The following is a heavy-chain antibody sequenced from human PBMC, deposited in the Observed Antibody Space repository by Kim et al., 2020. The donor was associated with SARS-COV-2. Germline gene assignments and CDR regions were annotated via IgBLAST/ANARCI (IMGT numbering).Heavy chain of an antibody. D-gene: IGHD1-26*01. Sequence: ADWVKARFTISRANAQNSVYMQMSSQTAADTAVYYCARNLSLGMAGGFDYWGQGALVTVSS. J-gene: IGHJ4*02. CDR3: ARNLSLGMAGGFDY. V-gene: IGHV3-11*06.